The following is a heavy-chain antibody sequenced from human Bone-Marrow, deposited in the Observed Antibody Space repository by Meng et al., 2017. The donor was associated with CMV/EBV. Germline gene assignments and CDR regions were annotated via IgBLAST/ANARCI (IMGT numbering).Heavy chain of an antibody. J-gene: IGHJ6*02. V-gene: IGHV4-59*01. Sequence: SETLSLTCTVSGCSISTYYWSWIRQPPGKGLEWMGYIYYRGSANYNPSLKSRVTISVDTSNNQFSLKLISVTAADTAVYYFATGHARGDVWSGYTSKNYYYGMDVWGQGTTVTVSS. CDR3: ATGHARGDVWSGYTSKNYYYGMDV. D-gene: IGHD3-3*01. CDR2: IYYRGSA. CDR1: GCSISTYY.